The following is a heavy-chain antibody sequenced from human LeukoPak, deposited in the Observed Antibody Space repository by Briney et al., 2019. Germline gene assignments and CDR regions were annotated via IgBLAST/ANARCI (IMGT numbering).Heavy chain of an antibody. J-gene: IGHJ4*02. Sequence: ASVKVSCTASGYTFTSYAMHWVRQAPGQRLEWMGWINAGNGNTKYSQKFQGRVTITRDTSASTAYMELSSLRSEDTAVYYCARWGTVYYDILTGRSYFDYWGQGTLVTVSS. CDR3: ARWGTVYYDILTGRSYFDY. CDR2: INAGNGNT. D-gene: IGHD3-9*01. CDR1: GYTFTSYA. V-gene: IGHV1-3*01.